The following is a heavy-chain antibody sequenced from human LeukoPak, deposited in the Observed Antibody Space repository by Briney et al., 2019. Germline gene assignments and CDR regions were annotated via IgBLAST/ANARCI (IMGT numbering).Heavy chain of an antibody. V-gene: IGHV4-4*07. CDR3: ATEPTRTPYYYMDV. CDR2: ISSSGSA. D-gene: IGHD1-1*01. CDR1: GRSISSYY. Sequence: SETLPLTCNASGRSISSYYWNWIRQPAGKGLEWIGRISSSGSANYNPSLKSRVTLSVDTSKKQLSLTLNSVTAADTAVFYCATEPTRTPYYYMDVWGTGTTVIVSS. J-gene: IGHJ6*03.